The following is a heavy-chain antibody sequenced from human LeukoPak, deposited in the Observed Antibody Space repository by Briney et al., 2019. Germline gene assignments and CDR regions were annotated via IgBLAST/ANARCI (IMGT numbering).Heavy chain of an antibody. D-gene: IGHD3-22*01. Sequence: GGSLRLSCAPSGFTFSSHGMHWVRPVPGKGMEWVAGIWYDGRNKYYADSVKGRFTISRDNSKNTLYLEMNSLRPEDTAVYYCAREFNYFDASGYYHASTCFDPWGQGTLVTVSS. CDR3: AREFNYFDASGYYHASTCFDP. J-gene: IGHJ5*02. CDR2: IWYDGRNK. CDR1: GFTFSSHG. V-gene: IGHV3-33*01.